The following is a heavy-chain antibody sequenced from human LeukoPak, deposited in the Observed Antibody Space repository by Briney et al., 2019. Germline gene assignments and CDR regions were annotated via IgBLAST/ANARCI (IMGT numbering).Heavy chain of an antibody. CDR1: GGSFSGYY. Sequence: SETLSLTCGVYGGSFSGYYWSWIRQPPGKGLEWIGEINHSGSTNYNPSLKSRVTISVDTSKNQFSLKLSSVTAADTAVYYCGGSFRGSSGYYSWCQGNLVTVSS. CDR3: GGSFRGSSGYYS. J-gene: IGHJ4*02. D-gene: IGHD3-22*01. CDR2: INHSGST. V-gene: IGHV4-34*01.